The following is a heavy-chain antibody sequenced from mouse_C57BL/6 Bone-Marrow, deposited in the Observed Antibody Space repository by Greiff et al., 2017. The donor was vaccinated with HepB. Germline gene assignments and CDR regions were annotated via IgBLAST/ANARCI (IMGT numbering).Heavy chain of an antibody. CDR1: GYSITSDY. CDR2: ISYSGST. Sequence: VQLQQSGPGLAKPSQTLSLTCSVTGYSITSDYWNWIRKFPGNKLEYMGYISYSGSTYYNPSLKSRISIIRDTSKNQYYLHLNSVTTEDTATYYCARSYYGSSPYWYFDVWGTGTTVTVSS. CDR3: ARSYYGSSPYWYFDV. V-gene: IGHV3-8*01. D-gene: IGHD1-1*01. J-gene: IGHJ1*03.